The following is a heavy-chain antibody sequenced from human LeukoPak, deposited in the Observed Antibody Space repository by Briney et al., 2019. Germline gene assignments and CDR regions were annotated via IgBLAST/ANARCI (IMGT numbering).Heavy chain of an antibody. CDR3: ATVSLPGKYCSGGRCSPYPIPPHPYYYYYGMDV. J-gene: IGHJ6*02. D-gene: IGHD2-15*01. Sequence: PGGSLRLSCAASGFTFSSYWMSWVRQAPGKGLECVANIKQDGGEKNYVDSVKGRFTISRDNAKNSLYLQMNNLRAEDTAVYYCATVSLPGKYCSGGRCSPYPIPPHPYYYYYGMDVWGQGTTVTVSS. CDR1: GFTFSSYW. CDR2: IKQDGGEK. V-gene: IGHV3-7*01.